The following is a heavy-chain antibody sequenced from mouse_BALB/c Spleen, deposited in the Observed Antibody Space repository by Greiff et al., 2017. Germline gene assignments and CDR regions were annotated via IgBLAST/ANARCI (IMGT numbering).Heavy chain of an antibody. CDR3: ARHLRDYFDY. D-gene: IGHD1-1*01. CDR2: ISSGSSTI. V-gene: IGHV5-17*02. CDR1: GFTFSSFG. Sequence: EVKVEESGGGLVQPGGSRKLSCAASGFTFSSFGMHWVRQAPEKGLEWVAYISSGSSTIYYADTVKGRFTISRDNPKNTLFLQMTSLRSEDTAMYYCARHLRDYFDYWGQGTTLTVSS. J-gene: IGHJ2*01.